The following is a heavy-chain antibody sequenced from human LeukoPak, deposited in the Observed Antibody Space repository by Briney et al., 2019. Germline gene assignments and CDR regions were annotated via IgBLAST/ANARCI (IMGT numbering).Heavy chain of an antibody. CDR1: GGSISSSSYY. J-gene: IGHJ4*02. D-gene: IGHD6-19*01. CDR3: ARGAAGNVRDFDY. CDR2: INHSGST. V-gene: IGHV4-39*07. Sequence: PSETLSLTCTVSGGSISSSSYYWGWIRQPPGKGLEWIGEINHSGSTNYNPSLKSRVTISVDTSKNQFSLKLSSVTAADTAVYYCARGAAGNVRDFDYWGQGTLVTVSS.